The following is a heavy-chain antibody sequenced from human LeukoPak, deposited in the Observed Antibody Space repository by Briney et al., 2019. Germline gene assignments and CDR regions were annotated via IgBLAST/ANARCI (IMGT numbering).Heavy chain of an antibody. CDR1: GFTFSRHA. Sequence: GGSLRLSCTASGFTFSRHAMHWVRQAPGKGLEWVAFIRYDGSNKYYADSVKGRFTISRDNSENTLYLQMNSLRAEDTAIYYCAKVLGNYFDYWGQGTLVTVSS. D-gene: IGHD3-16*01. V-gene: IGHV3-30*02. CDR2: IRYDGSNK. J-gene: IGHJ4*02. CDR3: AKVLGNYFDY.